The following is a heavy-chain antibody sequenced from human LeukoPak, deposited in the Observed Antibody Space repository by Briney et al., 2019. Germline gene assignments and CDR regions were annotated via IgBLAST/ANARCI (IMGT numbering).Heavy chain of an antibody. J-gene: IGHJ5*02. CDR2: IYYSGST. CDR1: GGSISSSSYY. Sequence: PSETLSLTCSVSGGSISSSSYYWGWIRQPPGKGLEWIGIIYYSGSTYYNPSLKSRLTISVDTSKNQFSLKLSSVTATDTAVYYCARRGYCSSTSCYEYWFDPWGQGTLVTVSS. CDR3: ARRGYCSSTSCYEYWFDP. D-gene: IGHD2-2*01. V-gene: IGHV4-39*01.